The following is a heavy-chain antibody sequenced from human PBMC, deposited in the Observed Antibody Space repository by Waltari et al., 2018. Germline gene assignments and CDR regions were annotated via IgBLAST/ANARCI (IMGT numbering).Heavy chain of an antibody. CDR2: ISGNNGHT. D-gene: IGHD2-21*01. V-gene: IGHV1-18*01. Sequence: QVQLVQSGAEVKKPGASVKVSCKASGSTLRDHGISWVRQAPGQGLEWMGWISGNNGHTNHAQKFQGRLIMTEDTSATTVYMELTYLTSDDTAVYYCARERHRLMEEGYLMALDPWGQGTLVTVSS. CDR1: GSTLRDHG. CDR3: ARERHRLMEEGYLMALDP. J-gene: IGHJ5*02.